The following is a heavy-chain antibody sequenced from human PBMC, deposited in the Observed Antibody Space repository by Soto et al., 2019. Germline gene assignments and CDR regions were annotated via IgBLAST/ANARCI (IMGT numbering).Heavy chain of an antibody. V-gene: IGHV3-21*06. J-gene: IGHJ4*02. CDR1: GFTFTRYS. Sequence: EVQLVESGGGLVKPGGSLRLSCAASGFTFTRYSMNWVRQAPGKGLEWVSSISSTTNYIYYGVSMKGRFTISRDNAKNSQYLEMNSLRAEDTAVYYCARESEDLTSNFDYWGQGTLVTVSS. CDR2: ISSTTNYI. CDR3: ARESEDLTSNFDY.